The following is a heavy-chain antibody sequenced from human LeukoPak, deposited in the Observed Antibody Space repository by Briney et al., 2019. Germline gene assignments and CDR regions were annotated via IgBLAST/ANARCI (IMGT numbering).Heavy chain of an antibody. CDR1: GGSISSGGYY. Sequence: SQTLSLTCTVSGGSISSGGYYWSWIRQPPGKGLEWTGYIYTSGSTNYNPSLKSRVTISVDTSKNQFSLKLSSVTAADTAVYYCARDLATYYYDTGYGMDVWGQGTTVTVSS. V-gene: IGHV4-61*09. J-gene: IGHJ6*02. CDR3: ARDLATYYYDTGYGMDV. D-gene: IGHD3-22*01. CDR2: IYTSGST.